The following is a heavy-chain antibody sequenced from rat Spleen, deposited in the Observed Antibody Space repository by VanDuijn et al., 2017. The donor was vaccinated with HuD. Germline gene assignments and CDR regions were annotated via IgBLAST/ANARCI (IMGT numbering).Heavy chain of an antibody. Sequence: EVQLVESGGGFVQPGRSLKLSCAASGFTFNNYDMAWVRQAPTKGLVWVASISPSGGTTYYRDSVKGRFTVSRDNAKSTLYLQMDSLRSEDTATYYCTRHPDYSNYFDYWGQGVMVTVSS. CDR3: TRHPDYSNYFDY. V-gene: IGHV5-25*01. CDR2: ISPSGGTT. D-gene: IGHD1-1*01. J-gene: IGHJ2*01. CDR1: GFTFNNYD.